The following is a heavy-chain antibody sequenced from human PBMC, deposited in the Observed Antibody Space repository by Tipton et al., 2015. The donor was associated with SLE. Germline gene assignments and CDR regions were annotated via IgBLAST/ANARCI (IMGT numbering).Heavy chain of an antibody. CDR3: ARERSPGIV. V-gene: IGHV4-39*07. CDR1: GGSISSSSYY. CDR2: INHSGST. Sequence: TLSLTCTVSGGSISSSSYYWGWIRQPPGKGLEWIGEINHSGSTNYNPSLKSRVTISVDTSKNQFSLKLSSVTAADTAVYYCARERSPGIVWGQGTMVTVSS. J-gene: IGHJ3*01.